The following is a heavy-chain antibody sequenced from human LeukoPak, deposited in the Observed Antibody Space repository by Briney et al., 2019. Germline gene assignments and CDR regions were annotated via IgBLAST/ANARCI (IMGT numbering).Heavy chain of an antibody. V-gene: IGHV4-59*08. Sequence: PSETLSLTCTVSGGSLSSYYWSWIRQPPGKGLEWIGYIYSSGSTNYNPSLESRVTISEDTSKNQFSLKLRSVTAADTAIYYCARRSWDVDYWGQGTLVTVSS. CDR3: ARRSWDVDY. D-gene: IGHD1-26*01. CDR2: IYSSGST. J-gene: IGHJ4*02. CDR1: GGSLSSYY.